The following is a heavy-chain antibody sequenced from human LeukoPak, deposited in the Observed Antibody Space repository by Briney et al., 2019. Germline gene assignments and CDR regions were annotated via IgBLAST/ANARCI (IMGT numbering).Heavy chain of an antibody. Sequence: GGSLRLSCTGSGFNFNMFAMNWVRQAPGQGLEWVSGLCRGGATTNYADSVKGRFTISRDKSKNMVFLQMNSLRPEDTAVYYCAKEQRIRHCSEGVCMEGYYFDYWGQGTLVTVSS. CDR3: AKEQRIRHCSEGVCMEGYYFDY. CDR2: LCRGGATT. D-gene: IGHD2-8*01. J-gene: IGHJ4*02. CDR1: GFNFNMFA. V-gene: IGHV3-23*01.